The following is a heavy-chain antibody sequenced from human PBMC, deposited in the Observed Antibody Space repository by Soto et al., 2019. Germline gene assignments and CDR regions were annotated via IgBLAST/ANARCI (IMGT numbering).Heavy chain of an antibody. CDR3: ARKAGQYQLLAYNWFDP. CDR1: GYTFTSYD. D-gene: IGHD2-2*01. J-gene: IGHJ5*02. Sequence: QVQLVQSGAEVKKPGASVKVSCKASGYTFTSYDINWVRQATGQGLEWMGWMNPNSGNTGYAQKFQGRVTMTRNTSISTAYVELSSLRSEDTAVYYCARKAGQYQLLAYNWFDPWGQGTLVTVSS. CDR2: MNPNSGNT. V-gene: IGHV1-8*01.